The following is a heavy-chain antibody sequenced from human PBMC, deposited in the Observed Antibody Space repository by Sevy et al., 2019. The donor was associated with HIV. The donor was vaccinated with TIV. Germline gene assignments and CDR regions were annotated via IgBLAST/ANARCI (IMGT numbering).Heavy chain of an antibody. CDR2: ISGSGGST. D-gene: IGHD5-18*01. CDR1: GFTFSSYA. CDR3: AKGDRGYSYGRVYYYYGMDV. J-gene: IGHJ6*02. Sequence: GGSLRLSCAASGFTFSSYAMSWVRQAPGKGLEWVSAISGSGGSTYYADSVKGRFTISRDNSKNTLYLQMNSLRAEDTAVYYCAKGDRGYSYGRVYYYYGMDVWGQGTTVTVSS. V-gene: IGHV3-23*01.